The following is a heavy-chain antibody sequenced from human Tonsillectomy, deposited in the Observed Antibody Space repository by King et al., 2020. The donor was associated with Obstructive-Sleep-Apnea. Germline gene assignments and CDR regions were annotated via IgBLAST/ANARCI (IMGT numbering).Heavy chain of an antibody. J-gene: IGHJ4*02. D-gene: IGHD5-18*01. CDR1: GFSLSTSGVG. CDR2: IYWDDDK. Sequence: ITLKESGPTLVKPTQTLTLTCTFSGFSLSTSGVGVGWIRQPPGKALEWLALIYWDDDKRSSPSLKSRLTVTKDTSKNQVVLTMTNMDPVDTATYYCAHRRSWVDTGGYFDYWGQGTLVTVSS. CDR3: AHRRSWVDTGGYFDY. V-gene: IGHV2-5*02.